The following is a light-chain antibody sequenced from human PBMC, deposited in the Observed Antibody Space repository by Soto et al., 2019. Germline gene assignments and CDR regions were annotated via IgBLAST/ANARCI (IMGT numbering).Light chain of an antibody. Sequence: EIVLTQSPGTLSLSPGERATLSCRASQSVSSSYLAWYQQKPGQAPRLLIYGASTRATGIPDRFSGSGSGTEFTLTISSLQSEDFAVFYCQQYNRWPYTFGQGTKVDIK. CDR2: GAS. V-gene: IGKV3-20*01. CDR1: QSVSSSY. J-gene: IGKJ2*01. CDR3: QQYNRWPYT.